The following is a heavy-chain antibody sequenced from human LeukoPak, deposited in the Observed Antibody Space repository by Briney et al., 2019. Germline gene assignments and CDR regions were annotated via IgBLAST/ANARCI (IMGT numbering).Heavy chain of an antibody. V-gene: IGHV3-23*01. CDR2: ISGSGGST. CDR3: ARIVSVGYCSSTSCYMDY. J-gene: IGHJ4*02. CDR1: GFTFSNYA. Sequence: GGSLRLSCAASGFTFSNYAMSWVRQAPGKGLEWVSAISGSGGSTYYADSVKGRFTISRDNSKNTLYLQMNSLRAEDTAVYYCARIVSVGYCSSTSCYMDYWGQGTLVTVSS. D-gene: IGHD2-2*02.